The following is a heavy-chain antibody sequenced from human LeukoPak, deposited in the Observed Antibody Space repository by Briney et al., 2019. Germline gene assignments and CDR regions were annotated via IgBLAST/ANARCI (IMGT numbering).Heavy chain of an antibody. D-gene: IGHD3-10*01. J-gene: IGHJ4*02. V-gene: IGHV4-59*01. CDR1: GGSIGSYY. CDR2: IYYSGST. CDR3: ARDPTHYGSGI. Sequence: SETLSLTCTVSGGSIGSYYWSWIRQPPGKGLEWIGYIYYSGSTNYNPSLKSRVTISVDTSKNQFSLKLSSVTAADTAVYYCARDPTHYGSGIWGQGTLVTVSS.